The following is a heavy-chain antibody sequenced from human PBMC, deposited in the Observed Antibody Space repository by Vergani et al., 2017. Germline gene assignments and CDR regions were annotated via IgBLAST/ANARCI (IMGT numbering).Heavy chain of an antibody. CDR1: GGSISSYY. CDR2: IYYSGST. D-gene: IGHD3-10*01. V-gene: IGHV4-59*01. Sequence: QVQLQESGPGLVKPSETLSLTCTVSGGSISSYYWSWIRQPPGKGLEWIGYIYYSGSTNYNPSLKSRVTISVDTSKNQFSLKLSSVTAADTAVYYCARGRLVRGEYTAAPGYYYMDVWGKGTTVTVSS. CDR3: ARGRLVRGEYTAAPGYYYMDV. J-gene: IGHJ6*03.